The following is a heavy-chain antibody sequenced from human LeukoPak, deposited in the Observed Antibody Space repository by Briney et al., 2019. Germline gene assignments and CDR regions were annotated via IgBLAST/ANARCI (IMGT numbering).Heavy chain of an antibody. CDR2: MNPNSGNT. D-gene: IGHD3-9*01. CDR1: GYTFTSYD. V-gene: IGHV1-8*01. J-gene: IGHJ6*02. CDR3: ARDPPNVLRYFDCRSHLICGMDV. Sequence: GASVKVSCKASGYTFTSYDINWVRQATGQGLEWMGWMNPNSGNTGYAQKFQGRVTMTRNTSISTAYMELGSLRSEDTAVYYCARDPPNVLRYFDCRSHLICGMDVWGQGTTVTVSS.